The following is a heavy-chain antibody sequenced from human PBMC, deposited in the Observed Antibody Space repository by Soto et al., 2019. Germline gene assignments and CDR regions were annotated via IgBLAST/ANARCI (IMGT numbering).Heavy chain of an antibody. Sequence: SETLSLTCTVSGGSISSGGYYWSWIRQHPGKGLEWIGYIYYSGSTYYNPSLKSRVTISVDTSKNQFSLKLSSVTAADTAVYYCARFSSGYKYYFDYWGQGTLVTVSS. D-gene: IGHD3-22*01. V-gene: IGHV4-31*03. J-gene: IGHJ4*02. CDR2: IYYSGST. CDR1: GGSISSGGYY. CDR3: ARFSSGYKYYFDY.